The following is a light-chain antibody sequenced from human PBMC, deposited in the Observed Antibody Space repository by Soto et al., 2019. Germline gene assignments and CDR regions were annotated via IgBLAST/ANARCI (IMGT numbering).Light chain of an antibody. Sequence: EILMTRSTATLSVSPVERVTLSCRASQFISNSLAWYQQRPGQPPRLLIYGASTRAAGISARFSGSGSGTEFTLTISSLQSEDFAVHYCQQSSNWPRTFGQATKVDIK. CDR3: QQSSNWPRT. CDR1: QFISNS. V-gene: IGKV3-15*01. CDR2: GAS. J-gene: IGKJ1*01.